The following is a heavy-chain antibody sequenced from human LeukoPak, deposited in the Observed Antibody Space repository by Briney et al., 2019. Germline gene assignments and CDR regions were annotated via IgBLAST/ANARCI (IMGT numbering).Heavy chain of an antibody. CDR1: GGSISSGGYS. Sequence: SQTLSLTCAVSGGSISSGGYSWSWIRQPPGKGLEWIGYIYHSGSTYYNPSLKSRATISVDRSKNQFSLKLSSVTAADTAVYYCARVDIVATIIDYWGQGTLVTVSS. D-gene: IGHD5-12*01. CDR3: ARVDIVATIIDY. V-gene: IGHV4-30-2*01. CDR2: IYHSGST. J-gene: IGHJ4*02.